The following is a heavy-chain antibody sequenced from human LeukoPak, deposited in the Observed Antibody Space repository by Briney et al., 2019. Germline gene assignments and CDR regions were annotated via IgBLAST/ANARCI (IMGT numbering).Heavy chain of an antibody. CDR2: TYYRPKWYN. Sequence: SQTLSLTCAISGDSVSSNSAAWNWVRQSPSRGLEWLGRTYYRPKWYNDYAVSVRSRVIINPDTSKNQFSLKLSSVTAADTAVYYCARDERYCSSTSCYGGVPNFYYYYGMDVWGQGTTVTVSS. J-gene: IGHJ6*02. D-gene: IGHD2-2*01. CDR3: ARDERYCSSTSCYGGVPNFYYYYGMDV. CDR1: GDSVSSNSAA. V-gene: IGHV6-1*01.